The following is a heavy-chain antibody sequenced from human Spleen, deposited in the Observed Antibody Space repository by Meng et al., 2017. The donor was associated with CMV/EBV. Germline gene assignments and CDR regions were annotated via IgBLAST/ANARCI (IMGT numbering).Heavy chain of an antibody. CDR3: ARADYYDSSGYYHFFDY. V-gene: IGHV5-51*01. Sequence: GESLKISCKASGYSFTTYWIGWVRQLPGKGLEWMGFIYPGDSDTTYNPSFQGQVTISADKSISTAYLQWSSLKASDTAMYYCARADYYDSSGYYHFFDYWGQGTLVTVSS. CDR2: IYPGDSDT. J-gene: IGHJ4*02. CDR1: GYSFTTYW. D-gene: IGHD3-22*01.